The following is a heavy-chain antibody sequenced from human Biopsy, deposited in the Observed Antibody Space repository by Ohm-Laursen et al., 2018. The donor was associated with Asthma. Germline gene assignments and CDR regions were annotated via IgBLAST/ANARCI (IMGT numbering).Heavy chain of an antibody. CDR1: GELLRSFG. Sequence: SVKVSCKAHGELLRSFGIKRGRTAPGQRLGWKGGVIPIFGTTHTAQRFQGRVTITADESTSTVHMELTSLRKEDTAVYYCARGGEYGDRRNYYGLDVWGQGTTVTVSS. CDR3: ARGGEYGDRRNYYGLDV. V-gene: IGHV1-69*13. CDR2: VIPIFGTT. J-gene: IGHJ6*02. D-gene: IGHD4-17*01.